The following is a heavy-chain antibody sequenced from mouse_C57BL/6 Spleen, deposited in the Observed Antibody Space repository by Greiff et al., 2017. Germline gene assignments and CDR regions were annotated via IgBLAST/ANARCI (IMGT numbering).Heavy chain of an antibody. Sequence: VQLQQPGAELVKPGASVKLSCKASGYTFTSYWMHWVKQRPGQGLEWIGMIHPNSGSTNYNEKFKSKATLTVDKSSSTAYMQLSSLTSEDSAVYYCAREEIYYDYDYYFDYWGQGTTLTVSS. D-gene: IGHD2-4*01. J-gene: IGHJ2*01. V-gene: IGHV1-64*01. CDR3: AREEIYYDYDYYFDY. CDR1: GYTFTSYW. CDR2: IHPNSGST.